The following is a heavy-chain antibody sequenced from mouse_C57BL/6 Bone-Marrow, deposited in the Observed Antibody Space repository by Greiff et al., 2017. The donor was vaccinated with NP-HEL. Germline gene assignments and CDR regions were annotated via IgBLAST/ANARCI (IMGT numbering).Heavy chain of an antibody. CDR2: IDPNSGGT. Sequence: QVQLQQPGAELVKPGASVKLSCKASGYTFTSYWMHWVKQRPGRGLEWIGSIDPNSGGTKYNETLKNKVTLTVDKPSSTANMQLSSLTSEDSAVYYCARAELGWFAYWGQGTLVTVSA. CDR1: GYTFTSYW. J-gene: IGHJ3*01. V-gene: IGHV1-72*01. CDR3: ARAELGWFAY.